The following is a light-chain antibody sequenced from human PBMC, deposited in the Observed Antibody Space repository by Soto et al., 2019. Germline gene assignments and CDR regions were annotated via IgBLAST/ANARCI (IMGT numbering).Light chain of an antibody. CDR2: AAS. CDR3: QQSYTNPIT. CDR1: QTISSH. V-gene: IGKV1-39*01. J-gene: IGKJ5*01. Sequence: DVHMTQSPSSLSASVGDRVIITCGASQTISSHLNWYQQKPGKAPNLLVYAASSLQSGVPSRFTGSGSGADFTLTISSLQPEDFETYFCQQSYTNPITFGQGTRLEIK.